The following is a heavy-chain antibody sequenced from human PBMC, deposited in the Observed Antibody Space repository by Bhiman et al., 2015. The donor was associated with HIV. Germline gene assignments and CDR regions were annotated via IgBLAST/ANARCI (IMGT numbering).Heavy chain of an antibody. CDR1: GFRFSSSA. CDR2: ISFDGSSK. CDR3: ASGYDLYHYYYGMDV. J-gene: IGHJ6*02. V-gene: IGHV3-30*04. Sequence: QVQLVESGGGVVQPGRSLRLACVASGFRFSSSAMHWVRQAPGKGLEWVAVISFDGSSKYYADSVKGRFTISRDNSKNTLWLQMNSLRTDDTAVYYCASGYDLYHYYYGMDVWGQGTTVTVS. D-gene: IGHD5-12*01.